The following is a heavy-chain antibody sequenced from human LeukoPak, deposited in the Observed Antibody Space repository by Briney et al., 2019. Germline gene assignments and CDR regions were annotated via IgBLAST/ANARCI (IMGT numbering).Heavy chain of an antibody. CDR1: GFTFSSYS. V-gene: IGHV3-21*01. CDR3: PKVIAGYWSFAP. CDR2: ISNSSSYI. Sequence: GGSLRLSCAASGFTFSSYSMNWVRQAPGKGLEWVSSISNSSSYIYYADSVKGRFTISRDNAKNSLYLQMNSLRAEDTAVYYCPKVIAGYWSFAPWGRGPLVTVSS. D-gene: IGHD3-16*02. J-gene: IGHJ2*01.